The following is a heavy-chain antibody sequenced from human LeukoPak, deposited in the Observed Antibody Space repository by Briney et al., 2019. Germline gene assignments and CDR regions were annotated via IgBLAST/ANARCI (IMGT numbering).Heavy chain of an antibody. Sequence: GGSLRLSCAASGFTFSTYAMQWVRQAPDKRLEYVSGMSDNGDTTYYANSVRGRFTMSRDNSRSTLYLQMGSLRPEDTAVYYCARDGKAKNDYWGQGTLVTVST. V-gene: IGHV3-64*01. D-gene: IGHD1-26*01. CDR1: GFTFSTYA. CDR2: MSDNGDTT. CDR3: ARDGKAKNDY. J-gene: IGHJ4*02.